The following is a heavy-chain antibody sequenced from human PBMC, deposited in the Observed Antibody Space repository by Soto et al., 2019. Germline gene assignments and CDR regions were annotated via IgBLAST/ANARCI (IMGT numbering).Heavy chain of an antibody. CDR3: ARGRFTMVRRGYPARYFDY. Sequence: SETLSLTCAVYGGSFSGYYWSWIRQPPGKGLEWIGEINHSGGTNYNPSLKSRVTISVDTSKNQFSLKLSSVTAADTAVYYCARGRFTMVRRGYPARYFDYWGQGTLVTVS. D-gene: IGHD3-10*01. J-gene: IGHJ4*02. CDR2: INHSGGT. V-gene: IGHV4-34*01. CDR1: GGSFSGYY.